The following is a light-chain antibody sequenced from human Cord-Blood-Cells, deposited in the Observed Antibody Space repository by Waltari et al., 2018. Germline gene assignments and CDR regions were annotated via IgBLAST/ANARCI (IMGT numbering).Light chain of an antibody. Sequence: DIQMTQSPSSLSASVGERVTITCRASQGISSWLALYQQKPGKAPKLLNYASSSLQSGVPSRFSGSGSGTDFTLTISSLQPEDFATYYCQQANSFPWTFGQGTKVEIK. V-gene: IGKV1-12*01. CDR2: ASS. CDR3: QQANSFPWT. J-gene: IGKJ1*01. CDR1: QGISSW.